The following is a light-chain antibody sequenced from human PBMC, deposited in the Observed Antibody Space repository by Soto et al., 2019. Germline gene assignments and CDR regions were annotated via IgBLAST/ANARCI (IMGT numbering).Light chain of an antibody. Sequence: EIVLTQSPGTLSLSPGERATLSCRASQSVSSSYLSWYQHKPGQAPRLFIYGASSRATGIPDRFSGSGSGTDYALTISRLQPEDFAVYYWQQYGSSLTVGGGTKVEIK. CDR3: QQYGSSLT. J-gene: IGKJ4*01. CDR2: GAS. CDR1: QSVSSSY. V-gene: IGKV3-20*01.